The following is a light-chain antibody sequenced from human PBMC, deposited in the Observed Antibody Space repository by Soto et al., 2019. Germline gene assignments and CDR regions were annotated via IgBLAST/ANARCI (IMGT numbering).Light chain of an antibody. J-gene: IGLJ1*01. CDR1: SSDVGIYNL. Sequence: QSVLTQHASVYGSPGQPITISCTGTSSDVGIYNLVSWYQHFPGKAPKLMIYEVNKRPSGVSNRFSGSKSGSTASLTISGLQADDEADYYCCSYTRSGSFVFGTGTKVTVL. V-gene: IGLV2-23*02. CDR2: EVN. CDR3: CSYTRSGSFV.